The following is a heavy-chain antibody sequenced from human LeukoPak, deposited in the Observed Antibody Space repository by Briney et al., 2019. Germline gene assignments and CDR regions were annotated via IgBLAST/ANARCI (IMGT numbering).Heavy chain of an antibody. CDR2: ISYDGSIK. J-gene: IGHJ4*02. CDR1: GFTFSGYG. CDR3: AKALGSTCLDY. V-gene: IGHV3-30*18. D-gene: IGHD6-13*01. Sequence: GGSLRLFCAASGFTFSGYGIHWVRQAPGKGLEWVAFISYDGSIKYYVDSVKGRFTISRDNSKNTLYLQVNSLRVEDTAFYYCAKALGSTCLDYWGQGTLVTVSS.